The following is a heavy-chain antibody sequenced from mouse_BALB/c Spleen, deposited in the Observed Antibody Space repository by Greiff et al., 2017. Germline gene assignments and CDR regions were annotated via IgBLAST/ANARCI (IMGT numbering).Heavy chain of an antibody. V-gene: IGHV4-2*02. CDR3: ARLVYGSSYRYFDV. CDR1: GFDFSRYW. J-gene: IGHJ1*01. CDR2: INPGSSTI. D-gene: IGHD1-1*01. Sequence: DVKLVESGGGLVQPGGSLNLSCAASGFDFSRYWMSWARQAPGKGQEWIGEINPGSSTINYTPSLKDKFIISRDNAKDTLYLQMSKVRSEDTALYYCARLVYGSSYRYFDVWGAGTTVTVAS.